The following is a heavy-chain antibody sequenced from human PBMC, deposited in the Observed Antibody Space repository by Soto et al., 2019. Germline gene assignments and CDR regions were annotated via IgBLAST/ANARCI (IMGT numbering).Heavy chain of an antibody. CDR3: AREDSIIIPAVADF. CDR2: VSKSDYT. CDR1: GFNFRNYG. J-gene: IGHJ4*02. Sequence: EVQLLESGGGLVRPGGSLRLSCAVPGFNFRNYGINWVRQAPGKGLEWVSSVSKSDYTYYSESVKGRFTVSRDNAKNSVSLQMNNLRAEDTAVYYCAREDSIIIPAVADFWGQGTLVTVSS. V-gene: IGHV3-21*01. D-gene: IGHD6-19*01.